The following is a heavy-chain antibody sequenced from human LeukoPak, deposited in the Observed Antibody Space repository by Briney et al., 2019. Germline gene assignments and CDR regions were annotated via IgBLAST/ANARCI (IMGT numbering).Heavy chain of an antibody. D-gene: IGHD3-10*01. CDR1: GGSFSGYY. J-gene: IGHJ4*02. Sequence: SETLSLTCAVYGGSFSGYYWSWIRQPPGKGLEWIGEINHSGSTNCNPSLKSRVTISVDTSKNQFSLKLSSVTAADTAVYYCARLSSMVRGVITKFDYWGQGTLVTVSS. V-gene: IGHV4-34*01. CDR2: INHSGST. CDR3: ARLSSMVRGVITKFDY.